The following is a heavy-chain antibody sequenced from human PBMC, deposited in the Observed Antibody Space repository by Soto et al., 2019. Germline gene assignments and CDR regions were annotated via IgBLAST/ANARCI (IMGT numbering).Heavy chain of an antibody. CDR1: GFTFSSYA. V-gene: IGHV3-30-3*01. CDR3: ASSAGQQLPVDGY. D-gene: IGHD6-13*01. CDR2: ISYDGSNK. J-gene: IGHJ4*02. Sequence: QVQLVESGGGVVQPGRSLRLSCAASGFTFSSYAMHWVRQAPGKGLEWVAVISYDGSNKYYADSVKGRFTISRDNSKNTLYLHMTSLRAEDTAVYYCASSAGQQLPVDGYWGQGTLVTVSS.